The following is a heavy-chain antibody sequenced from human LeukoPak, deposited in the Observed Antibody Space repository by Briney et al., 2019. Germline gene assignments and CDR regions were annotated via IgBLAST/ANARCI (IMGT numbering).Heavy chain of an antibody. CDR1: GFTFSSYG. CDR3: ALSSSWYGGFFDY. Sequence: GRSLRLSCAASGFTFSSYGMHWVRQAPGKGLEWVAVISYDGSNKYYADSVKGRFTISRDNSKNTPYLQMNSLRAEDTAVYYCALSSSWYGGFFDYWGQGTLVTVSS. D-gene: IGHD6-13*01. J-gene: IGHJ4*02. V-gene: IGHV3-30*03. CDR2: ISYDGSNK.